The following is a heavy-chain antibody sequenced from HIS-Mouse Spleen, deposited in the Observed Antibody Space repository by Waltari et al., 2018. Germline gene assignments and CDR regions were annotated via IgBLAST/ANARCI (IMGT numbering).Heavy chain of an antibody. D-gene: IGHD7-27*01. V-gene: IGHV4-39*07. CDR2: LYYSGRT. J-gene: IGHJ3*02. Sequence: QLQLQESGPGLVKPSETLSLTCTVSGGSISSSSYYWGWIRQPPGKGLEWIGSLYYSGRTYYNPSLKSRVTISVDTSKNQFSLKLSSVTAADTAVYYCARDRTGEAFDIWGQGTMVTVSS. CDR3: ARDRTGEAFDI. CDR1: GGSISSSSYY.